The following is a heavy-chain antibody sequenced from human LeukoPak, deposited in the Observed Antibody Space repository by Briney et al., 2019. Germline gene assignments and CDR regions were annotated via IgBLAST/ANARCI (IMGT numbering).Heavy chain of an antibody. Sequence: SETLSPTRTVSGGSISSYYLGWIRQPAREGLGWIGRIYTSGSTNYNPSLKSRVTMSVDTSKNQFSLKLSSVTAADTAVYYCAREDSSGYYEPFDYWGQGTLVTVSS. D-gene: IGHD3-22*01. V-gene: IGHV4-4*07. CDR1: GGSISSYY. CDR2: IYTSGST. J-gene: IGHJ4*02. CDR3: AREDSSGYYEPFDY.